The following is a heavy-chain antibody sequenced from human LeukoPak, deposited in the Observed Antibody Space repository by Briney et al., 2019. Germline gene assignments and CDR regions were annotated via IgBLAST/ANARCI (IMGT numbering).Heavy chain of an antibody. D-gene: IGHD3-10*01. CDR2: IIPIFGTA. CDR1: GGTFSSYA. Sequence: SVKVSCKASGGTFSSYAISWVRQAPGQGLEWMGRIIPIFGTANYAQNFQGRVTITTDESTSTAYMELSSLRSEDTAVYYCGTRYYGSGADYWGQGTLVTVSS. CDR3: GTRYYGSGADY. V-gene: IGHV1-69*05. J-gene: IGHJ4*02.